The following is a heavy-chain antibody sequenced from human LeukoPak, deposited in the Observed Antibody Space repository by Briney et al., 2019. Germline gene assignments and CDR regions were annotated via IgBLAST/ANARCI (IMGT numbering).Heavy chain of an antibody. J-gene: IGHJ4*02. CDR3: ARHPDYEPFDY. CDR1: GYSSTNYW. V-gene: IGHV5-51*01. Sequence: GESLKISCKGSGYSSTNYWIGWVRQMPGKGLEWMGIIYPGDSDTRYSPSFQGQVTISADKSITTAYLQWSSLKASDTAMYYCARHPDYEPFDYWGQGTLVTVSS. CDR2: IYPGDSDT. D-gene: IGHD4-17*01.